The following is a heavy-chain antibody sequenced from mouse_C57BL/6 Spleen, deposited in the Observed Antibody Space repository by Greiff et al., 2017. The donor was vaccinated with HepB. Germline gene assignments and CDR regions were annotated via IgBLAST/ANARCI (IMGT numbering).Heavy chain of an antibody. V-gene: IGHV1-39*01. CDR1: GYSFTDYN. CDR3: ERRKGDAMDY. CDR2: INTNYGTK. Sequence: EVQLQQSGPELVKPGASVKISCKASGYSFTDYNMNWVKQSNGKSLEWIGVINTNYGTKSYNQKFKGKATLTVDKSSSTAYMQLNSLTSDDSAVYYCERRKGDAMDYWGQGTSVTVSS. J-gene: IGHJ4*01.